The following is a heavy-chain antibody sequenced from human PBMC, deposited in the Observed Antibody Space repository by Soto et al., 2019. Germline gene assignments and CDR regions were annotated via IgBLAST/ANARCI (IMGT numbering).Heavy chain of an antibody. Sequence: QVQLQESGPGLVKPSGTLSLTCAVSGGSISDNWWSWVRQHPGKGLEWVGEVYHTGTTHYNPSLWSRVTISMDKSKNQFSPTLSAAPAGDPAVYYCVRHIAVRRRRGFGFWGHGTRFTVSS. CDR1: GGSISDNW. J-gene: IGHJ4*01. D-gene: IGHD2-21*01. CDR3: VRHIAVRRRRGFGF. CDR2: VYHTGTT. V-gene: IGHV4-4*02.